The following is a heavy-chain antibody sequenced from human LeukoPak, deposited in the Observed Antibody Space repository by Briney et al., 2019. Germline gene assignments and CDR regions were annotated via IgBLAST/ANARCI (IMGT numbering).Heavy chain of an antibody. Sequence: SETLSLTCTVSGGSISSSSYYWGWIRQPPGKGLEWIGSIYYSGSTYYNPSLKSRVTISVDTSKNQFSLKLSSVTAADTAVYYCARVDYYDSSGYYYAAFDIWGQGTMVTVSS. CDR1: GGSISSSSYY. CDR2: IYYSGST. D-gene: IGHD3-22*01. CDR3: ARVDYYDSSGYYYAAFDI. J-gene: IGHJ3*02. V-gene: IGHV4-39*07.